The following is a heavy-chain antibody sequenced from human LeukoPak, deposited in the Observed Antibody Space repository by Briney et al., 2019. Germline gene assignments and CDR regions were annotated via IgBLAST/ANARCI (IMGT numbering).Heavy chain of an antibody. J-gene: IGHJ4*02. CDR2: IYYSGST. CDR3: ARHSGNYYDFDY. D-gene: IGHD1-26*01. CDR1: GDSISTYY. Sequence: SETLSLTCTVSGDSISTYYWSWIRQPPGKGLEWIAYIYYSGSTNYDPSLKGRVTISVDTSKNQFSLKLSSVTAADTAVYYCARHSGNYYDFDYWGQGTLVTVSS. V-gene: IGHV4-59*08.